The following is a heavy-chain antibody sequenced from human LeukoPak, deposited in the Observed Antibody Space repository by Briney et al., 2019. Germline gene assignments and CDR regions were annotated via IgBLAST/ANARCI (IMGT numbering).Heavy chain of an antibody. J-gene: IGHJ4*02. D-gene: IGHD3-10*01. CDR3: ARGTGSLGSVVDY. V-gene: IGHV4-39*01. Sequence: SETLSLTRTVSGGSISSSSYDWGWIRQPPGKGLEWIGSVYYRGGTYYNPSLKSRVTISVDTSKNQFSLKLSSVTAADTALYYCARGTGSLGSVVDYWGQGTLVTVSP. CDR1: GGSISSSSYD. CDR2: VYYRGGT.